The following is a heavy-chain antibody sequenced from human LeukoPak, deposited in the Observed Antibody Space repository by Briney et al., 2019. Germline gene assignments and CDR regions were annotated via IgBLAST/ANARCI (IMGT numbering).Heavy chain of an antibody. CDR1: GFTFNTYT. V-gene: IGHV3-21*01. J-gene: IGHJ4*02. Sequence: PGGSLRLSCAASGFTFNTYTMNWVRQAPGKVLEWVSSISASSTAIYSAYSVKGRFTISRDNAKNFLYLQMNSLRAEDTVVYYCARTYYDILTGYNPYFDYWGQGILVTVSS. CDR3: ARTYYDILTGYNPYFDY. CDR2: ISASSTAI. D-gene: IGHD3-9*01.